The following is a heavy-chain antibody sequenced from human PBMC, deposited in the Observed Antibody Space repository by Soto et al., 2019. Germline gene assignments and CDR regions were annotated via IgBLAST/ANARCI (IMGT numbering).Heavy chain of an antibody. CDR3: GREYCSGGSCYSPDY. J-gene: IGHJ4*02. D-gene: IGHD2-15*01. Sequence: QVRLVKSGAEVKKPGASVKVSCKASGYTFTSFGISWVRQAPGQGLEWMGWISTYNGNTNYAQKLQGRVTMTTDTSTSTAYMELRSLRSDDTAVYYCGREYCSGGSCYSPDYWGQGTLVTVSS. CDR2: ISTYNGNT. CDR1: GYTFTSFG. V-gene: IGHV1-18*01.